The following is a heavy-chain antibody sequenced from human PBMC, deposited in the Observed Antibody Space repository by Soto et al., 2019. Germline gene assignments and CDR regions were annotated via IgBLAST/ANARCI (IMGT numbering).Heavy chain of an antibody. CDR3: ARSTTGTTGPSALRY. CDR2: IYYSGST. CDR1: GGSISSSSYY. D-gene: IGHD1-1*01. Sequence: QLQLQESGPGLVKPSETLSLTCTVSGGSISSSSYYWGWIRQPPGKGLEWIGSIYYSGSTYYNPSLKSRVTISVDTSKNQFSLSLSSVTAADTAVYYCARSTTGTTGPSALRYWGQGTLVTVSS. J-gene: IGHJ4*02. V-gene: IGHV4-39*01.